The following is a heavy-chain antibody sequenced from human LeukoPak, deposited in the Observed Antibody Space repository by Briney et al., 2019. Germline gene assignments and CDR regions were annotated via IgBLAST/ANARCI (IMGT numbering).Heavy chain of an antibody. CDR1: GGSISSYY. J-gene: IGHJ5*02. CDR3: ARQAAAYDILTGFQNWFDP. CDR2: IYYSGST. Sequence: SETLSLTCTVSGGSISSYYWSWIRQPPGKGLEWIGYIYYSGSTNYNPSLKSRVTISVDTSKNQFSLKLSSVTAADTAVYYCARQAAAYDILTGFQNWFDPWGQGTLVTVSS. D-gene: IGHD3-9*01. V-gene: IGHV4-59*01.